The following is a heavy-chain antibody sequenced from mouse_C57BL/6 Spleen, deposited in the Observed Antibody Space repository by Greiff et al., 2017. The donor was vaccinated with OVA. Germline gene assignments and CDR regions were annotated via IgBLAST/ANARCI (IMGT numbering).Heavy chain of an antibody. CDR3: ARCENGSSLFDY. CDR1: GYSFTDYN. D-gene: IGHD1-1*01. J-gene: IGHJ2*01. V-gene: IGHV1-39*01. CDR2: INPNYGTT. Sequence: EVKLMESGPELVKPGASVKISCKASGYSFTDYNMNWVKQSNGKSLEWIGVINPNYGTTSYTQKFKGKATLTVDQSSSTAYMQLNSLTSEDSAVYYCARCENGSSLFDYWGKGTTLTVSS.